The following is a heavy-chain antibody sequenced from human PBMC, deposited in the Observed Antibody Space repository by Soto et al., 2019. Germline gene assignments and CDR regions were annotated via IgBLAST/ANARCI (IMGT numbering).Heavy chain of an antibody. J-gene: IGHJ5*02. V-gene: IGHV4-4*07. CDR3: ARSSHKESWFDP. Sequence: QVQLQESGPGLVKPSETLSLSCTVSNGSISNFYWNWIRHPAGKELEWIGRIYSSGSTNYNPSLRSRVTMSVDTSKNRFSLKLNSVTAADTAVYYCARSSHKESWFDPWGQGTLVTVSS. D-gene: IGHD6-13*01. CDR1: NGSISNFY. CDR2: IYSSGST.